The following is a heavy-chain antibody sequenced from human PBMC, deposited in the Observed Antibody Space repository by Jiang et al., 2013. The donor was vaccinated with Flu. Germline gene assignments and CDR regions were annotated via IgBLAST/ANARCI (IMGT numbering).Heavy chain of an antibody. J-gene: IGHJ4*01. V-gene: IGHV1-2*06. CDR2: INPNSGDT. Sequence: GAEVKKPGASVRVSCKASGYNFIANFVHWVRQAPGQGLEWMGRINPNSGDTNQAQKFQGRVVMTRDTSINTAYVELSGLRSDDTAVYYCARVLYYDSTEAFFDY. CDR3: ARVLYYDSTEAFFDY. D-gene: IGHD2/OR15-2a*01. CDR1: GYNFIANF.